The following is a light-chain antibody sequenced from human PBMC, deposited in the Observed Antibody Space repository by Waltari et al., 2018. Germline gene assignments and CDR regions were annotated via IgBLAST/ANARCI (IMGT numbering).Light chain of an antibody. CDR3: QQYGGSPPYT. Sequence: EIVLTQSPGTLSLSPGARATLPCRASQSVSSSYLAWYQQKPGQAPRLLIYGASNRATGVPDRFSGSASGTDFTLTISRLAPEDFAVYYCQQYGGSPPYTFGQGTNLEIK. CDR2: GAS. V-gene: IGKV3-20*01. CDR1: QSVSSSY. J-gene: IGKJ2*01.